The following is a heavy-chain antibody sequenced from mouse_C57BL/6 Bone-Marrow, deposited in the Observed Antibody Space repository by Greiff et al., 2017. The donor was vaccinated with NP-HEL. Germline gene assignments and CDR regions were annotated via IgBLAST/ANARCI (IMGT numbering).Heavy chain of an antibody. V-gene: IGHV1-80*01. Sequence: QVQLQQSGAELVKPGASVKISCKASGYAFSSYWMNWVKQRPGPGLEWIGQIYPGDGDTNYNGKFKGKATLTADKSSSTSYMQLSSLTSEDSAVYFCARSGGYYRFDYWGQGTTLTVSS. D-gene: IGHD2-3*01. J-gene: IGHJ2*01. CDR2: IYPGDGDT. CDR3: ARSGGYYRFDY. CDR1: GYAFSSYW.